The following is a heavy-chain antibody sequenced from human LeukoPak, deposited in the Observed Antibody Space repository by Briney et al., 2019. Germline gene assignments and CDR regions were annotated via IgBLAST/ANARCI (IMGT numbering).Heavy chain of an antibody. V-gene: IGHV1-46*03. Sequence: ASVKVSCKASGYTFTSYYMHWVRQAPGQGLEWMGIINPSGGSTSYAQKFQGRVTMTRDTSTSTVYMELSSLTSEDTAVYYCASLGSSRRPQLGFDPWGQGTLVTVSS. CDR2: INPSGGST. J-gene: IGHJ5*02. CDR1: GYTFTSYY. CDR3: ASLGSSRRPQLGFDP. D-gene: IGHD6-13*01.